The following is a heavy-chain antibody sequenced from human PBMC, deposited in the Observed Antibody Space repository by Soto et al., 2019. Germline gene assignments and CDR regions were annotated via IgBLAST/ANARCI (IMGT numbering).Heavy chain of an antibody. CDR3: ARGGHVVVVTAAFDY. D-gene: IGHD2-21*02. Sequence: QVQLMQSGAEVKKPGASVKVSCKASGNTFTNYYIHWVRQAPGQGLEWMGTINPSGGHTTYAQNFLGRVTKTRDTSTRTLYMELTSLRSEDTAVYYCARGGHVVVVTAAFDYWGQGTLVTVSS. CDR1: GNTFTNYY. J-gene: IGHJ4*02. V-gene: IGHV1-46*01. CDR2: INPSGGHT.